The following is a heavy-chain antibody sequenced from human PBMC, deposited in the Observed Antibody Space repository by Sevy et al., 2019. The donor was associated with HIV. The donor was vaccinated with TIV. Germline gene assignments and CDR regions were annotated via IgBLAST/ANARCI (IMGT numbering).Heavy chain of an antibody. CDR2: IKQDGSEK. CDR1: GFTFSSYW. D-gene: IGHD2-2*01. Sequence: GGSLRLPCAASGFTFSSYWMSWVRQAPGKGLEWVANIKQDGSEKYYVDSVKGRFTISRDNAKNSLYLQMNSLRAEDTAVYYCARDVEGSKSCSSTSCSLGAFDIWGQGTMVTVSS. J-gene: IGHJ3*02. V-gene: IGHV3-7*01. CDR3: ARDVEGSKSCSSTSCSLGAFDI.